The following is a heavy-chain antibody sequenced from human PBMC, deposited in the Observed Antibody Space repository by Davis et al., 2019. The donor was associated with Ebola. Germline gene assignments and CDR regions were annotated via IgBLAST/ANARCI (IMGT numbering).Heavy chain of an antibody. CDR1: AGTFSSYA. V-gene: IGHV1-69*06. Sequence: SVQVSCKASAGTFSSYAISWVRPAPGQGLEWMGGIIPIFGTANYAQKFQGRVTITADKSTSTAYMELSSLRSEDTAVYYCARTYGSGSAYFDYWGQGTLVTVPS. CDR2: IIPIFGTA. D-gene: IGHD3-10*01. J-gene: IGHJ4*02. CDR3: ARTYGSGSAYFDY.